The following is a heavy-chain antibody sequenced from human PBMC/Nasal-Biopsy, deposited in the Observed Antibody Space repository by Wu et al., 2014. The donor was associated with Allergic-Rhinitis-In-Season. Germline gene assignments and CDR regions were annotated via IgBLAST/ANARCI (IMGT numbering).Heavy chain of an antibody. D-gene: IGHD3-10*01. Sequence: LRLSCAASGFTFDDYAMHWVRQAPGKGLEWVSGISWNSGSIGYADSVKGRFTISRDNAKNSLYLQMNSLRAEDTALYYCAKMAYYYGSGSHFDYWGQGTLVTVSS. J-gene: IGHJ4*02. CDR1: GFTFDDYA. V-gene: IGHV3-9*01. CDR3: AKMAYYYGSGSHFDY. CDR2: ISWNSGSI.